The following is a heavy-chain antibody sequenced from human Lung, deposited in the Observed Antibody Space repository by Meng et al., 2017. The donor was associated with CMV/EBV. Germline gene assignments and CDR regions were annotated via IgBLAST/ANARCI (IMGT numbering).Heavy chain of an antibody. CDR3: ARDPAASIFGVVTNEGHFDY. Sequence: SXTLSLXCTVSGGSIRSYYWSWIRQPPGKGLEWIGYIYYSGSTNYNPSLKSRVTISFDTSKNQFPLELSSVTAADTAVYYCARDPAASIFGVVTNEGHFDYWXQGTXVTVSS. V-gene: IGHV4-59*01. J-gene: IGHJ4*02. CDR2: IYYSGST. D-gene: IGHD3-3*01. CDR1: GGSIRSYY.